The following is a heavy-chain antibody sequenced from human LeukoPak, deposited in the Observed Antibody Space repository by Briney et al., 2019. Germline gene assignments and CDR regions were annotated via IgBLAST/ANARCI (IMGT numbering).Heavy chain of an antibody. CDR3: ARIRFGELTISDY. J-gene: IGHJ4*02. D-gene: IGHD3-10*01. CDR2: INASGNT. Sequence: KPSETLSLTCTVSGGSISSYYWSWVRQPAGKGLEWIGRINASGNTNYNPSLKGRVTMTVDTSKNQFSLKLSSVTAADTAVYYCARIRFGELTISDYWGQGTLVTVSS. CDR1: GGSISSYY. V-gene: IGHV4-4*07.